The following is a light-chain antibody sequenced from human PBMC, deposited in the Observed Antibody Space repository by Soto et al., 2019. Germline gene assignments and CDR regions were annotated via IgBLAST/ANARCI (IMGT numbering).Light chain of an antibody. CDR2: AAS. CDR3: QQAKSLPIT. Sequence: DIQMTQSPSSVSASVGDRVTITCRASQDISSWLAWYQQKPGKAPKLLIYAASSLQSGVPSRFSGSGSGTDFALTITSLPPEDFAIYYCQQAKSLPITFGQGTRLEIK. J-gene: IGKJ5*01. V-gene: IGKV1D-12*01. CDR1: QDISSW.